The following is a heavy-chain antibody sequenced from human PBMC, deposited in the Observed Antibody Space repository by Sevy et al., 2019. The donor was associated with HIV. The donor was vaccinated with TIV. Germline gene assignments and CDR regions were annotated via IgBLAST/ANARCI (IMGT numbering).Heavy chain of an antibody. V-gene: IGHV3-30*02. Sequence: GGSLRLSCAASGFTFSSYGMHWVRQAPGKGLEWVAFIRYDGSNKYYADSVKGRFTISRDNSKNTLYVQMNSLRAEDTAVYYCAKDGLGYCSSTSCYHVDYWGQGTLVTVSS. CDR1: GFTFSSYG. J-gene: IGHJ4*02. CDR3: AKDGLGYCSSTSCYHVDY. CDR2: IRYDGSNK. D-gene: IGHD2-2*01.